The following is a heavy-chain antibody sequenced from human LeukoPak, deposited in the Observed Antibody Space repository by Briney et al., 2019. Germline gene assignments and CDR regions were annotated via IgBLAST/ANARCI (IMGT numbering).Heavy chain of an antibody. D-gene: IGHD2-15*01. V-gene: IGHV3-49*03. CDR2: IRSKAYGGTT. CDR1: GFTFGDYA. J-gene: IGHJ4*02. CDR3: TRVRTVVVAARY. Sequence: GGSLRLSCTVSGFTFGDYAMSWFRQAPGKGLEWVGFIRSKAYGGTTEYAASVKGRFTISRDDSKSIAYLQMNSLKTEDTAVYYCTRVRTVVVAARYWGQGTLVTVSS.